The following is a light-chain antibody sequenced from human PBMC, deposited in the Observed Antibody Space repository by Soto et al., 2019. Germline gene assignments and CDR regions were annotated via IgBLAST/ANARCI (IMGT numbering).Light chain of an antibody. CDR1: SSDVGDYNY. J-gene: IGLJ1*01. Sequence: QSVLTQPASVSGSPGQSIPLSCTGTSSDVGDYNYVSWYQQQPGKAPKVMIYDVSNRPSGVSNRFSGSKSGNTASLTISGLQAEDEADYYCSSYTSSSTLVFGTGTKLTVL. V-gene: IGLV2-14*01. CDR2: DVS. CDR3: SSYTSSSTLV.